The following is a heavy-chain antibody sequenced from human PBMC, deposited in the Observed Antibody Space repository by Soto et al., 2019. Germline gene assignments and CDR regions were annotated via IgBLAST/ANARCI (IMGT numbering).Heavy chain of an antibody. CDR2: INHSGST. CDR1: GGSFSGYY. V-gene: IGHV4-34*01. J-gene: IGHJ5*02. D-gene: IGHD2-15*01. CDR3: ARGLGYCSGGSCYGTVNWFDL. Sequence: SETLSLTCAVYGGSFSGYYWSWIRQPPGKGLEWIGEINHSGSTNYNPSLKSRVTISVDTSKNQFSLKLSSVTAADTAVYYCARGLGYCSGGSCYGTVNWFDLWGQGTLVTVSS.